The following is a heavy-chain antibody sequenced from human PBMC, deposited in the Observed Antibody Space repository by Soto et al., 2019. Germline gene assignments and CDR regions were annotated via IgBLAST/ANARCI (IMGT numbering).Heavy chain of an antibody. CDR3: ARGFYDSSGYYHWFDP. V-gene: IGHV1-69*05. Sequence: SVKVSCKASGGTFSSYAISWVRQAPGQGLEWMGWIIPNFGTANYAQKLQGRVTMTTDTSTSTAYMELRSLRSDDTAVYYCARGFYDSSGYYHWFDPWGQGTLVTVSS. CDR2: IIPNFGTA. J-gene: IGHJ5*02. D-gene: IGHD3-22*01. CDR1: GGTFSSYA.